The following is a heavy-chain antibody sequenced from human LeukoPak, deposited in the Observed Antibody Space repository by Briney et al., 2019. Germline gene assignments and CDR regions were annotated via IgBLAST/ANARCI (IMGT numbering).Heavy chain of an antibody. CDR3: ARNVSYSFDY. J-gene: IGHJ4*02. V-gene: IGHV4-38-2*01. CDR2: IYHSGST. D-gene: IGHD1-1*01. Sequence: PSETLSLTCAVSGYSIRSNYYWGWIRQPPGKGLEWIGSIYHSGSTYYNPSLKSRVTISVDTSKNQFSLKLSSVTAADTAVYYCARNVSYSFDYWGQGTLVTVSS. CDR1: GYSIRSNYY.